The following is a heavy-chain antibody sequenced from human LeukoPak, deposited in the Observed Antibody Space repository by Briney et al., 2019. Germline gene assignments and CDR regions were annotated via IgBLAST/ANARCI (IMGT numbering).Heavy chain of an antibody. V-gene: IGHV4-39*07. J-gene: IGHJ3*02. Sequence: SETLSLTCTVSGGSISSSSYYWGWIRQPPGKGLEWIGSIYYSGSTYYNPSLKSRVTISVDTSKNQFSLKLSSVTAADTAVYYCARDFSGWYYLDAFDIWGQGTMVTVSS. CDR1: GGSISSSSYY. CDR3: ARDFSGWYYLDAFDI. CDR2: IYYSGST. D-gene: IGHD6-19*01.